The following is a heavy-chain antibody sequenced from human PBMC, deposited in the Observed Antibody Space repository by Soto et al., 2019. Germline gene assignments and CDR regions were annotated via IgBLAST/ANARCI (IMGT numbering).Heavy chain of an antibody. CDR1: GFTFRSYG. J-gene: IGHJ4*02. Sequence: PGGSLRLCCAASGFTFRSYGMHWVRQAPGKGLEWVAGIWYDGSNKYYADSVKGRFTISRDNSKNTLYLQMNSLRAEDTAVYYCARVLAGYCSSTSCYHLGPFDYWGQGTLVTVSS. D-gene: IGHD2-2*01. CDR2: IWYDGSNK. V-gene: IGHV3-33*01. CDR3: ARVLAGYCSSTSCYHLGPFDY.